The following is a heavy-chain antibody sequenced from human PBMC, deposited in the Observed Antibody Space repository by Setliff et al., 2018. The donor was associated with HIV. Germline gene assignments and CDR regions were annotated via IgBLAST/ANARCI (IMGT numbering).Heavy chain of an antibody. D-gene: IGHD3-16*01. J-gene: IGHJ4*02. Sequence: ETLSLTCTVSGYSISSGYYWGWIRQPPGKGLEWIASIYHSGSTYYNPSLRSRVTISVDTSKNQFSLKLSSVTAADTAVYYCARRWTYYDLRGDYWGQGTLVTVSS. CDR1: GYSISSGYY. V-gene: IGHV4-38-2*02. CDR2: IYHSGST. CDR3: ARRWTYYDLRGDY.